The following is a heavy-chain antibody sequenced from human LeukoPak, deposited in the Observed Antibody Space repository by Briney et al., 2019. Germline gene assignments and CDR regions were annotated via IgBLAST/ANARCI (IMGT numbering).Heavy chain of an antibody. V-gene: IGHV4-59*01. CDR2: IYYSGST. CDR1: GGSISSYY. J-gene: IGHJ4*02. D-gene: IGHD6-13*01. Sequence: SETLSLTCTVSGGSISSYYWSWIRQPPGKGLEWIGYIYYSGSTNYNPSLKSRVNISVDTSKNQFSLKLSSVTAADTAVYYCAAGYSSSWFPLYYFDYWGQGTLVTVSS. CDR3: AAGYSSSWFPLYYFDY.